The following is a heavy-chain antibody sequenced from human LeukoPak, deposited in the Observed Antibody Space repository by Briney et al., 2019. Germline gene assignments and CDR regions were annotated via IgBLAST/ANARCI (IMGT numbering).Heavy chain of an antibody. V-gene: IGHV5-51*01. CDR3: ARRDSSGWYSFGDY. D-gene: IGHD6-19*01. J-gene: IGHJ4*02. CDR1: GYSFTNYW. CDR2: IFPGDSDT. Sequence: GESLKISCRGSGYSFTNYWIGWVRQMPGKGLERMGIIFPGDSDTRYSPSFQGQVTISADKSISTAYLHWSSLKASYTAMYYCARRDSSGWYSFGDYWGQGTLVTVSS.